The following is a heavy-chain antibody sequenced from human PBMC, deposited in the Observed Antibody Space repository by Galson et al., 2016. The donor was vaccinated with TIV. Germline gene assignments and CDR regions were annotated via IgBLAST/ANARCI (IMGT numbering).Heavy chain of an antibody. D-gene: IGHD2-2*02. J-gene: IGHJ6*02. CDR3: ARDCTSTTCHIYYYGMDV. CDR1: GYSISSGYY. CDR2: IYHTGST. V-gene: IGHV4-38-2*02. Sequence: SETLSLTCTVSGYSISSGYYWGWIRQPPGKGLEWIGNIYHTGSTYSNPSLRSRLTMSVDTSKNQFSLILNSVTAADTAVYYCARDCTSTTCHIYYYGMDVWGQGTTVTVSS.